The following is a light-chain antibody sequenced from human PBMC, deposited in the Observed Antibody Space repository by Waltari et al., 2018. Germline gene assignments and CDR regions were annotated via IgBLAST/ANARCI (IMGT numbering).Light chain of an antibody. CDR3: QQTYSSPPT. CDR2: AAS. J-gene: IGKJ1*01. Sequence: DIQMTQSPSSLSASVADRVPSTCRASQTISTFLNWYQQKSGKAPNPLIYAASSLESGVPSRFSGSGSETDFTLTISSLQPDDFATYFCQQTYSSPPTFGLGTKVEIK. CDR1: QTISTF. V-gene: IGKV1-39*01.